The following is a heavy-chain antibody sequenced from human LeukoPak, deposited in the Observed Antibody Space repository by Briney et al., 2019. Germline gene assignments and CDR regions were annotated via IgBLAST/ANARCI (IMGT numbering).Heavy chain of an antibody. Sequence: GASVKVSCKASGGTFSSYAISWARQAPGQGLEWMGGIIPIFGTANYAQKFQGRVTITTDESTSTAYMELSSLRSEDTAVYYCARSKKHDFWSGYYSETYYYYYYMDVWGKGTTVTVSS. V-gene: IGHV1-69*05. J-gene: IGHJ6*03. CDR2: IIPIFGTA. CDR3: ARSKKHDFWSGYYSETYYYYYYMDV. CDR1: GGTFSSYA. D-gene: IGHD3-3*01.